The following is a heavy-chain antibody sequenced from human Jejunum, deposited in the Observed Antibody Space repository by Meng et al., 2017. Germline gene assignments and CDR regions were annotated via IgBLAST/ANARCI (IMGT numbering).Heavy chain of an antibody. CDR1: GFTFSSYA. CDR3: ARGGDPRANYFDY. D-gene: IGHD3-10*01. CDR2: IDQSGST. J-gene: IGHJ4*02. V-gene: IGHV4-34*01. Sequence: ESLKISCAASGFTFSSYAMFWVRQAPGKGLEWIGDIDQSGSTNYNPSLKNRVTISVEASRNQISLNLNSVTAADTAVYYCARGGDPRANYFDYWGQGNLVTVSS.